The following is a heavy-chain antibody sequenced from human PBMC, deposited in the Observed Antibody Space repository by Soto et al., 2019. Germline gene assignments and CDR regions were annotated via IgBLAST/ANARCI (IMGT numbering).Heavy chain of an antibody. CDR1: GFSFSSYV. Sequence: EVQLVESGGGLVQTGGSLRLSCEGSGFSFSSYVMHWVRQAAGKRLEWVAAIGADGDTYYSDSVKGRLTISRENTKNSLYLQMNSLRTGDTGVYHCAKARLYYYYGMDVWGQGTMVTVSS. J-gene: IGHJ6*02. V-gene: IGHV3-13*01. CDR3: AKARLYYYYGMDV. CDR2: IGADGDT.